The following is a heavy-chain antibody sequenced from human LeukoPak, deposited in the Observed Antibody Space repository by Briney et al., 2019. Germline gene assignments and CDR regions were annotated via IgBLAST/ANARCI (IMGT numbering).Heavy chain of an antibody. CDR2: IYHSGNT. D-gene: IGHD2-21*02. CDR3: ARDLRPYCGGDCYAGAFDI. CDR1: GYSISSGYY. Sequence: SETLSLTCTVSGYSISSGYYWGWIRQPPGKGLEWIGSIYHSGNTYYNPSLKSRVTISIDTSKNQFSLKLSSVTAADTAVYYCARDLRPYCGGDCYAGAFDIWGQGTMVTVSS. J-gene: IGHJ3*02. V-gene: IGHV4-38-2*02.